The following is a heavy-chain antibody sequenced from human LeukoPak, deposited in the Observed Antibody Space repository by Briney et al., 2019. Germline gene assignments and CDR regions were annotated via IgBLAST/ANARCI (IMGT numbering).Heavy chain of an antibody. Sequence: GRSLRLSCTTSGFAFSNYAMNWVRQAPGKGPEWVSGISGFNTYYADSVKGRFTIFRDNSKNVLYLQMDRLRAEGTAVYSCAKDVCTSPRCLLYFDSWGQGTLVTVSS. J-gene: IGHJ4*02. CDR2: ISGFNT. CDR1: GFAFSNYA. CDR3: AKDVCTSPRCLLYFDS. V-gene: IGHV3-23*01. D-gene: IGHD2-8*01.